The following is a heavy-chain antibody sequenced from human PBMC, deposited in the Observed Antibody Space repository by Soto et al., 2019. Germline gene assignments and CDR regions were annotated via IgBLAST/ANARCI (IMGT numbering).Heavy chain of an antibody. D-gene: IGHD1-26*01. J-gene: IGHJ4*02. CDR3: ARAGAMGVDY. CDR1: GFTFNTHW. Sequence: GGSLRLSCTASGFTFNTHWMHWVRQAPGKGLVWVSRIYFDGITTNYADSVKGRLTVSRDNAKNTVYLHVNTLRDEDAAVYYCARAGAMGVDYWGQGTLVTVSS. CDR2: IYFDGITT. V-gene: IGHV3-74*01.